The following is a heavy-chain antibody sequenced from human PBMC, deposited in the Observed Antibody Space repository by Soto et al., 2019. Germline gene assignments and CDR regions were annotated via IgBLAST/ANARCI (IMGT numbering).Heavy chain of an antibody. V-gene: IGHV1-18*01. CDR1: GYTCASYG. Sequence: QVQLVQSGAEVKKPGASVKVSCKSSGYTCASYGISWVLQAPGQGLEWMGWISAYNGITSYAQKLQGRVTMTTDTSTGTAYMELRSLRSDDTAVYYLARSGVWEPRDYWGQGTLVTVSS. J-gene: IGHJ4*02. CDR3: ARSGVWEPRDY. D-gene: IGHD1-26*01. CDR2: ISAYNGIT.